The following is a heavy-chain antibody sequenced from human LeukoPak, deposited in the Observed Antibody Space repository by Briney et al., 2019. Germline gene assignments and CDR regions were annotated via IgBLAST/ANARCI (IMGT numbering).Heavy chain of an antibody. D-gene: IGHD2-15*01. Sequence: GGSLRLSCAASGFTFSSYSMNWVRQAPGKGLEWVSYISSSSSTIYYADSVKGRFTISRDNAKNSLYLQMNSLRAEDTAVYYCARDPGYCSGGSCYYYWGQGTLVAVSS. CDR2: ISSSSSTI. J-gene: IGHJ4*02. CDR3: ARDPGYCSGGSCYYY. V-gene: IGHV3-48*04. CDR1: GFTFSSYS.